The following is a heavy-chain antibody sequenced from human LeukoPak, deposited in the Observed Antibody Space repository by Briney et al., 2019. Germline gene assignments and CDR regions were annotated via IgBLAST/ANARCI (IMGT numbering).Heavy chain of an antibody. Sequence: GGSLRFSCAASGFTFSSYWMTWVRQAPGKGLEWMANIRDDGSDKYYVDSVRGRFTISRDNARNTLLLQMDSLRVEDTAVYYCVRHTRRSPGDYWGQGTLVTV. J-gene: IGHJ4*02. V-gene: IGHV3-7*01. CDR3: VRHTRRSPGDY. CDR1: GFTFSSYW. CDR2: IRDDGSDK. D-gene: IGHD1-26*01.